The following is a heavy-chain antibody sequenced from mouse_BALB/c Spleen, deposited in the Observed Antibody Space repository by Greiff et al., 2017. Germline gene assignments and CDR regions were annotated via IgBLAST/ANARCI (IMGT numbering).Heavy chain of an antibody. CDR1: GFTFSSYT. CDR2: ISNGGGST. CDR3: ARLYYYGSSYDWYFDV. J-gene: IGHJ1*01. Sequence: EVKLMESGGGLVQPGGSLKLSCAASGFTFSSYTMSWVRQTPEKRLEWVAYISNGGGSTYYPDTVKGRFTISRDNAKNTLYLQMSSLKSEDTAMYYCARLYYYGSSYDWYFDVWGAGTTVTVSS. D-gene: IGHD1-1*01. V-gene: IGHV5-12-2*01.